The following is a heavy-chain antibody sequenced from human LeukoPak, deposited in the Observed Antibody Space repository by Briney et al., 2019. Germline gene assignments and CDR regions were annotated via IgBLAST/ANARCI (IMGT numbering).Heavy chain of an antibody. CDR1: GGSISSSNW. CDR3: ARRGRITIFGVENVNWFDP. D-gene: IGHD3-3*01. V-gene: IGHV4-4*02. Sequence: SETLSLTCAVSGGSISSSNWWRWVRRPPGKGLEWIGEIYHSGSTNYNTSLKSRVTISVDKSKNQFSLKLSSVTAADTAVYYCARRGRITIFGVENVNWFDPWGQGTLVTVSS. J-gene: IGHJ5*02. CDR2: IYHSGST.